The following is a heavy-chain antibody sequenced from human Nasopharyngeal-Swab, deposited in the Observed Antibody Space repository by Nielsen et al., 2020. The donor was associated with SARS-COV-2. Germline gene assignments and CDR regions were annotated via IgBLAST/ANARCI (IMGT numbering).Heavy chain of an antibody. CDR2: IYSGGST. CDR1: GFTVSSNY. V-gene: IGHV3-66*01. CDR3: ARDDYYDSSGYLRGPFYYYMDV. Sequence: GGSLRLSCAASGFTVSSNYMSWVRQAPGKGLEWVSVIYSGGSTYYADSVKGRFTISRDNSKNTLYLQMHSLRAEDTAVYYCARDDYYDSSGYLRGPFYYYMDVWGKGTTVTVSS. D-gene: IGHD3-22*01. J-gene: IGHJ6*03.